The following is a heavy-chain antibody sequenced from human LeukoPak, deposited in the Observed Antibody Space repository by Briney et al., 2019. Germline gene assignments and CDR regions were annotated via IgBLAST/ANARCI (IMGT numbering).Heavy chain of an antibody. D-gene: IGHD6-13*01. V-gene: IGHV5-51*01. Sequence: GESLKISCKGSGYSINNYWIGWVRQMPGKGLEWMGIIYPADSDIRYSPSFQGQVTISADKSISTAYLQWSSLKASDTAMYYCARRASIAAAGIYYFDYWGQGTLVTVSS. CDR3: ARRASIAAAGIYYFDY. J-gene: IGHJ4*02. CDR1: GYSINNYW. CDR2: IYPADSDI.